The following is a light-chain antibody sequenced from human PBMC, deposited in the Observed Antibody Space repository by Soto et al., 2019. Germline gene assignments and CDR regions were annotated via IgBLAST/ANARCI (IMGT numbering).Light chain of an antibody. V-gene: IGLV2-14*01. J-gene: IGLJ3*02. Sequence: QSALTQPDSVSGSPGQSSTISCTGTSSDVGGYNYVSWYQQHPGKGPKLMIYEVSNRPSGVSNRFSGSKSGNTASLTISGLQAEDEADYYCSSYTSSSTWVFGGGTKVTVL. CDR1: SSDVGGYNY. CDR2: EVS. CDR3: SSYTSSSTWV.